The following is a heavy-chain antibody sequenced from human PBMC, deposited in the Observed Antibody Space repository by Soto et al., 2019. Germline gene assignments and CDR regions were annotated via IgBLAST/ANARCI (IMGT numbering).Heavy chain of an antibody. Sequence: SPTLSLTCAISGDSVSSNSAAWNWIRQSPSRGLEWLGRTYYRSKWYNDYAVSVKSRITINPDTSKNQFSLQLNSVTPEDTAVYYCARDVGYSSHHTDGNWFDPWGQGTLVTVSS. CDR2: TYYRSKWYN. J-gene: IGHJ5*02. D-gene: IGHD6-13*01. CDR1: GDSVSSNSAA. CDR3: ARDVGYSSHHTDGNWFDP. V-gene: IGHV6-1*01.